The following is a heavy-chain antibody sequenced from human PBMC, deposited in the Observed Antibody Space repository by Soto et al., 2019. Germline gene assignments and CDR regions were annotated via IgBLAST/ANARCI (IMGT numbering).Heavy chain of an antibody. D-gene: IGHD3-22*01. J-gene: IGHJ4*02. CDR2: IWYDGSNK. Sequence: PGGSLRLSCAASGFTFSSYGMHWVRQAPGKGLEWVAVIWYDGSNKYYADSVKGRFTISRDNSKNTLYLQMNSLRAEDTAVYYCARDQYDSSGYYWYYFDYWGQGTLVTVSS. V-gene: IGHV3-33*01. CDR3: ARDQYDSSGYYWYYFDY. CDR1: GFTFSSYG.